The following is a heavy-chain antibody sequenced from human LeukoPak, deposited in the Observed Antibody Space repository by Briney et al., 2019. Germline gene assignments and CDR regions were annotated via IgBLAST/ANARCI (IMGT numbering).Heavy chain of an antibody. CDR3: ARGDPDYDLDY. D-gene: IGHD3-3*01. CDR1: GFTFSSYW. J-gene: IGHJ4*02. V-gene: IGHV3-74*01. CDR2: INTDGSST. Sequence: GGSLRLSCAASGFTFSSYWMHWVRQAPGKGLVWVSRINTDGSSTAYADSAKGRFTISRDNAKNTLYLQMNSLRAEDTAVYFCARGDPDYDLDYWGQGTLATVSS.